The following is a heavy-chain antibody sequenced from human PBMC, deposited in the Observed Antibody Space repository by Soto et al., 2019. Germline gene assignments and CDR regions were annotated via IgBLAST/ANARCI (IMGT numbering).Heavy chain of an antibody. D-gene: IGHD3-16*01. Sequence: SETLSLTCAVSGYSISSGGYSWSWIRQPPGKGLEWIGYIHHSGTTYYNPSLKSRVTMSLDKSKNQFSLNLSSVTAADTAMYYCARDQPRFGVHAFDIWGQGTMVTVSS. CDR1: GYSISSGGYS. V-gene: IGHV4-30-2*01. J-gene: IGHJ3*02. CDR2: IHHSGTT. CDR3: ARDQPRFGVHAFDI.